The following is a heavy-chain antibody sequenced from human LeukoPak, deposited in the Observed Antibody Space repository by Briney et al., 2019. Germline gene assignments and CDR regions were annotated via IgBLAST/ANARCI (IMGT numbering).Heavy chain of an antibody. CDR1: GYTFTSYG. J-gene: IGHJ6*02. Sequence: ASVKVSCKASGYTFTSYGISWVRQAPGRGLEWMGWISAYNGNTNYAQKLQGRVTMTTDTSTSTAYMELRSLRSDDTAVYYCARAGGYSFPHYYYGMDVWGQGTTVTVSS. CDR2: ISAYNGNT. V-gene: IGHV1-18*01. D-gene: IGHD5-18*01. CDR3: ARAGGYSFPHYYYGMDV.